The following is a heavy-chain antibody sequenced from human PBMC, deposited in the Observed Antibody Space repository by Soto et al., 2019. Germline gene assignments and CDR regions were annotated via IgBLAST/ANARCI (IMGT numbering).Heavy chain of an antibody. V-gene: IGHV1-2*04. Sequence: ASVRVSCKASGYTFIGYYIHWVRQAPGQGLEWMGWINPNSGGTNYAQRFQGWVTMTRDRSISTAYMELSRLKSDDTAVYYCARVGGGLASLGYYGMDVWGQGTTVTVSS. CDR2: INPNSGGT. CDR1: GYTFIGYY. D-gene: IGHD3-10*01. CDR3: ARVGGGLASLGYYGMDV. J-gene: IGHJ6*02.